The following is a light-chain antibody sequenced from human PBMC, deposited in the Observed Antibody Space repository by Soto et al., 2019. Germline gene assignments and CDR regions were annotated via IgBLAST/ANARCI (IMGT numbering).Light chain of an antibody. Sequence: QSVLTQPASVSGSPGQSITISCTGTSSDVGHYNYVSWYQQHPGNAPKLMIYDVRLRPSGVSDRFSGSKSGNTASLTISGLHAEDDADSYSCSYTTTTSRVFRTGTKVTVL. J-gene: IGLJ1*01. CDR3: CSYTTTTSRV. CDR1: SSDVGHYNY. V-gene: IGLV2-14*03. CDR2: DVR.